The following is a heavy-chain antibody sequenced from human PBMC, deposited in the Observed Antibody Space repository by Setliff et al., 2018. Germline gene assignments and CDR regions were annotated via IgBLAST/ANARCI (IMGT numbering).Heavy chain of an antibody. CDR2: INHSGST. D-gene: IGHD3-22*01. V-gene: IGHV4-34*01. J-gene: IGHJ3*02. CDR3: ARGYYDSRGSYAFDI. CDR1: GGSIRSNY. Sequence: LSLTCTVSGGSIRSNYWSWIRQPPGKGLEWIGEINHSGSTNHNPSLKSRVTISVDTSKNQFSLSLSSVTAADTAMYYCARGYYDSRGSYAFDIWGQGTVVTVSS.